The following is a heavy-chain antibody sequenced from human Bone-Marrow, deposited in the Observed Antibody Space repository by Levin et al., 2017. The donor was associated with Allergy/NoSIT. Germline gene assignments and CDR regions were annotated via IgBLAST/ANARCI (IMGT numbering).Heavy chain of an antibody. D-gene: IGHD3-3*01. V-gene: IGHV3-66*01. CDR1: GFSVSSTY. CDR2: LYSTGNT. Sequence: ETLSLTCAASGFSVSSTYMHWVRQAPGKGLEWVSVLYSTGNTYYADTVKDRFTISRDNSKNTLFLDMNNLRVDDTAIYYCARGFADDYWGQGTLVAVS. CDR3: ARGFADDY. J-gene: IGHJ4*02.